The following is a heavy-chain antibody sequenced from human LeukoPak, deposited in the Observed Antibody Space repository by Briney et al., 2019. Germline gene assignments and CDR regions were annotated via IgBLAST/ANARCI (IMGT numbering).Heavy chain of an antibody. J-gene: IGHJ6*04. D-gene: IGHD6-13*01. CDR3: VRDREQQFYPGYLNRMDV. CDR1: GYTFTSYG. CDR2: ISAYNGNT. Sequence: ASVKVSCKASGYTFTSYGISWVRQAPGQGLEWMGWISAYNGNTNYAQKFQGRVTMTTDTFTSTAYMELRSLRSDDTAVYYCVRDREQQFYPGYLNRMDVWGKGTTVTVSS. V-gene: IGHV1-18*04.